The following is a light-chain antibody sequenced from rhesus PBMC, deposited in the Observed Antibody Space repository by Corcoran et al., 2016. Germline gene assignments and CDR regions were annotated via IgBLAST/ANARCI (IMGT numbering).Light chain of an antibody. CDR1: QSVSIY. V-gene: IGKV3-10*01. J-gene: IGKJ2*01. Sequence: QLILTQSPATLSLSPGERATLSCRASQSVSIYLAWYHPSPGQAPRRLIYGASNRAIGVSDRFSGRGSGAGFTLTINSLEPEDVGVYYGYQHSSGYSFGQGTKIEIK. CDR3: YQHSSGYS. CDR2: GAS.